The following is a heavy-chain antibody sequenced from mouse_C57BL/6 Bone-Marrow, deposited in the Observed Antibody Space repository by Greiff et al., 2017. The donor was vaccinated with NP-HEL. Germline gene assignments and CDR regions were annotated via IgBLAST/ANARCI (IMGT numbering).Heavy chain of an antibody. Sequence: QVQLQQSGAELARPGASVKLSCKASGYTFTSYGISWVKQRTGQGLEWIGEIYPRSGNTYYNEKFKGKATLTADKSSSTAYMELRSLTSEDSAVYFCLWLRRAWFAYWGQGTLVTVSA. V-gene: IGHV1-81*01. D-gene: IGHD2-2*01. CDR2: IYPRSGNT. CDR3: LWLRRAWFAY. CDR1: GYTFTSYG. J-gene: IGHJ3*01.